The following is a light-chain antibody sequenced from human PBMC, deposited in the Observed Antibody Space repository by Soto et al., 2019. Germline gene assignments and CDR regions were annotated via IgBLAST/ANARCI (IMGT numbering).Light chain of an antibody. J-gene: IGKJ2*01. Sequence: EIVMTQSPATLSVSPGERATLSCRASQSISGELAWYQQRPGQPPRLLIYGVSTRATGVPDRFSGSGSGSDFTITISGLQSEDFAVYYCQHGHDWPLTFGQGTRLDI. CDR3: QHGHDWPLT. CDR2: GVS. V-gene: IGKV3-15*01. CDR1: QSISGE.